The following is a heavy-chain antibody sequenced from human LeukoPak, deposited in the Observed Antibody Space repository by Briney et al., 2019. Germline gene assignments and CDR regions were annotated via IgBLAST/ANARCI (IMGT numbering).Heavy chain of an antibody. CDR3: ARDKQWLFDY. CDR2: IYYSGST. J-gene: IGHJ4*02. D-gene: IGHD6-19*01. CDR1: GGSISSSSYY. V-gene: IGHV4-39*07. Sequence: SETLSLTCTVSGGSISSSSYYWGWIRQPPGKGLEWIGSIYYSGSTYYNPSLKSRVTISVDTSKNQFSLKLSSATAAGTAVYYCARDKQWLFDYWGQGTLVTVSS.